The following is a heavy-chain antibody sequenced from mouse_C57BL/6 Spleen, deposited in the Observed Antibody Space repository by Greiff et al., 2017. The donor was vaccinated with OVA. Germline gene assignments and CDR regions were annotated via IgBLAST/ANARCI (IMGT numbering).Heavy chain of an antibody. V-gene: IGHV5-16*01. Sequence: EVHLVESEGGLVQPGSSMKLPCTASGFTFSDYYMAWVRQVPEKGLEWVANINYDGSSTYYLDSLKSRFIISRDNAKNILYLQMSSLKSEDTATYYCAREGLRHAMDYWGQGTSVTVSS. D-gene: IGHD2-4*01. CDR2: INYDGSST. CDR1: GFTFSDYY. J-gene: IGHJ4*01. CDR3: AREGLRHAMDY.